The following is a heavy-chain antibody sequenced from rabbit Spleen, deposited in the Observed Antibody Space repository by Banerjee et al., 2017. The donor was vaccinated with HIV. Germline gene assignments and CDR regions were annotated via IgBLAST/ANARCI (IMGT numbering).Heavy chain of an antibody. CDR2: IYADSSGST. V-gene: IGHV1S40*01. J-gene: IGHJ4*01. D-gene: IGHD2-1*01. CDR1: GFSFSSSYY. Sequence: QSLEESGGDLVKPGASLTLTCTASGFSFSSSYYMCWVRQAPGKGLECIACIYADSSGSTYYASWAKGRFTISKTSSTTVTLQMTTLTDADTATYFCARGSATMTMVIIGYYLSLWGPGTLVTVS. CDR3: ARGSATMTMVIIGYYLSL.